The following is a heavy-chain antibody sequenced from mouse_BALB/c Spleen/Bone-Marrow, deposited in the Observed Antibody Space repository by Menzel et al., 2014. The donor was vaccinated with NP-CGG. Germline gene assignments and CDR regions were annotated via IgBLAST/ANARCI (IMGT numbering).Heavy chain of an antibody. J-gene: IGHJ4*01. CDR2: VNPNNGGT. CDR3: ARKDSGYNYVMDY. D-gene: IGHD1-2*01. Sequence: EVQRVESGPELVKPGASVKISCKTSGYTFTEYTMHWVKQSHGKSLEWIGGVNPNNGGTIYNQKFKGKATLTVDKSSSTAYMELRSLTSEDSAVYYCARKDSGYNYVMDYWGQGTSVTVSS. CDR1: GYTFTEYT. V-gene: IGHV1-18*01.